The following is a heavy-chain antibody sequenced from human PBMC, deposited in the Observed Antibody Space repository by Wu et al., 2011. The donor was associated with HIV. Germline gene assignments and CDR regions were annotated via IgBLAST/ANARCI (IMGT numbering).Heavy chain of an antibody. V-gene: IGHV3-30*02. CDR2: IRYDGSNK. J-gene: IGHJ4*02. CDR1: GFTFSSYG. D-gene: IGHD4-17*01. CDR3: AKDPTTVTTSVDDY. Sequence: RLSCAASGFTFSSYGMHWVRQAPGKGLEWVAFIRYDGSNKYYADSVKGRFTISRDNSKNTLYLQMNSLRAEDTAVYYCAKDPTTVTTSVDDYWGQGTLVTVSS.